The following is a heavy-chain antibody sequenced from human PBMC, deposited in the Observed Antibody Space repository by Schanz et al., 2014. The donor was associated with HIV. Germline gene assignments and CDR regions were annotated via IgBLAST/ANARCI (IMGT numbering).Heavy chain of an antibody. CDR1: GFIFRTHG. J-gene: IGHJ4*02. D-gene: IGHD4-17*01. CDR3: ATAAVTDYSDN. Sequence: QVRLVETGGGVVQPGRSLRLSCAASGFIFRTHGMHWVRQAPGKGLEWVAFIWYDGSNKYYADSVKGRFTISRDNSKNTLYLQMNSLRGEDTAVYYCATAAVTDYSDNWGQGTLVTVSS. V-gene: IGHV3-33*08. CDR2: IWYDGSNK.